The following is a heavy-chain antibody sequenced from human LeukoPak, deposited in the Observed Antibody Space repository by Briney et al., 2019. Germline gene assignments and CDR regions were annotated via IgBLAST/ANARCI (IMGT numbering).Heavy chain of an antibody. J-gene: IGHJ4*02. D-gene: IGHD3-22*01. CDR2: IGGSIGST. Sequence: GGSLRLSCAASGFSFSNYAMSWVRQGPGKGLEWVSAIGGSIGSTFYTDSVKGRFSISRDNAKNSLYLQMNSLRAEDTAVYYCAREWYDSSGYYNRLDYFDYWGQGTLVTVSS. V-gene: IGHV3-23*01. CDR1: GFSFSNYA. CDR3: AREWYDSSGYYNRLDYFDY.